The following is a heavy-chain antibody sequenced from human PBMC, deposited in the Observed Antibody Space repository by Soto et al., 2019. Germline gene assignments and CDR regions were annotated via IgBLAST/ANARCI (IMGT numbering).Heavy chain of an antibody. D-gene: IGHD3-22*01. J-gene: IGHJ5*02. CDR2: IYYSGDT. CDR1: GGSISHYY. CDR3: ARVWHSSHTAWSDR. Sequence: SETLSLTCSVSGGSISHYYGSWIRQPPGKGLEWIGYIYYSGDTNYNPSLKSRVTISVDSAKNQFSLKLRSVTAADTAVYFCARVWHSSHTAWSDRWGQGTLVTVSS. V-gene: IGHV4-59*01.